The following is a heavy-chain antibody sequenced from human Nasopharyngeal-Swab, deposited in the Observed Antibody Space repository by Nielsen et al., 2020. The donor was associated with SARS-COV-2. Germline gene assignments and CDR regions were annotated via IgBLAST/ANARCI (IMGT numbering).Heavy chain of an antibody. J-gene: IGHJ6*02. CDR3: ARANGGGYYYGMDV. Sequence: GESLKISCAASGIFVSGNYMNWVRQAPGMGLEWVSVVYSGGSTFYADSAKGRFTISRDNSKNTLYLQMNSLRAEDKAVYYCARANGGGYYYGMDVWGQGTTVTVSS. CDR2: VYSGGST. V-gene: IGHV3-53*05. D-gene: IGHD3-16*01. CDR1: GIFVSGNY.